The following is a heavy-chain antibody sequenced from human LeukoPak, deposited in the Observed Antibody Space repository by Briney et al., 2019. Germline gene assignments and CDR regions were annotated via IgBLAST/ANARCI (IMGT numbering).Heavy chain of an antibody. CDR3: ARSTYCSSTSCYVRTVNYYYGMDV. CDR1: GGSFSGYY. CDR2: INHSGST. V-gene: IGHV4-34*01. J-gene: IGHJ6*02. D-gene: IGHD2-2*01. Sequence: SETLSLTCAVYGGSFSGYYWSWIRQPPGKGLEWIGEINHSGSTNYNPSLKSRVTISVDTSKNQFSLTLSSVTAADTAVYYCARSTYCSSTSCYVRTVNYYYGMDVWGQGTKVTVSS.